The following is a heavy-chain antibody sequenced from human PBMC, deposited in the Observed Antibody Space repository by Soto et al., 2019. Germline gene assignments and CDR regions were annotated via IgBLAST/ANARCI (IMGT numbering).Heavy chain of an antibody. D-gene: IGHD2-15*01. J-gene: IGHJ3*01. Sequence: PGGSLRLPFVASGVRFASYGFHWVRQAPGKGLGWVAVIINDGSEKNHADSVKDRFTISRDNSKNTLYLQMDSLRAGDTALYYCARDDIGAPNAFDLWCRGTRVTVSS. CDR3: ARDDIGAPNAFDL. CDR1: GVRFASYG. V-gene: IGHV3-33*05. CDR2: IINDGSEK.